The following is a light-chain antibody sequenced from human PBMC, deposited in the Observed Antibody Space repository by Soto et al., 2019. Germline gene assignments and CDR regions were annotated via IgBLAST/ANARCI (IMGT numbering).Light chain of an antibody. J-gene: IGLJ3*02. CDR1: SSNIGNNY. CDR3: GTWDGTYWV. V-gene: IGLV1-51*02. Sequence: QSVLTQPPSVSAAPGQKVTISCSGSSSNIGNNYVSWYQQLPGTSPKLLIYENNKRPSGIPDRFSGSKSGTSATLGITGLQTGDEDDYYCGTWDGTYWVFGGGTKLTVL. CDR2: ENN.